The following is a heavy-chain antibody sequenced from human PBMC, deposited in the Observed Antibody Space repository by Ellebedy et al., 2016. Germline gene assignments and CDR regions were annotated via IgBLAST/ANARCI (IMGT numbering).Heavy chain of an antibody. V-gene: IGHV4-39*07. Sequence: SETLSLXCTVSGGSISSSSYYWGWIRQPPGKGLEWIGSIYYSGSTYYNPSLKSRVTISVDTSKNQFSLKLSSVTVADTAVYYCTSQGAGGAFDIWGQGTMVTVSS. CDR1: GGSISSSSYY. CDR3: TSQGAGGAFDI. CDR2: IYYSGST. D-gene: IGHD4-23*01. J-gene: IGHJ3*02.